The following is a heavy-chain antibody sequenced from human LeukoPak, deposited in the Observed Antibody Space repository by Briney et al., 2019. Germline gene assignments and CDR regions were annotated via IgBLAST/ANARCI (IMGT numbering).Heavy chain of an antibody. CDR1: GGSISSYY. CDR2: IYTSGST. D-gene: IGHD5-12*01. Sequence: SETLSLTCTVSGGSISSYYWSWIRQPAGKGLEWIGRIYTSGSTNYNPSLKSRVTISVDTSQNQFSLKLTSVTAADTAVYYCARTRVEYTGYDYYFDYWGQGTLVSVSS. J-gene: IGHJ4*02. CDR3: ARTRVEYTGYDYYFDY. V-gene: IGHV4-4*07.